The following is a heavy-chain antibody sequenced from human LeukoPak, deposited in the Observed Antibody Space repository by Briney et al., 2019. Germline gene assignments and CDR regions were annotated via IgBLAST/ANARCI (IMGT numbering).Heavy chain of an antibody. J-gene: IGHJ4*02. CDR3: ARVPESVGINYFDS. CDR1: GGSFSGNF. Sequence: SETLSLTCAVYGGSFSGNFWSWVRQPPGKGLEWIGEINHGGNTNYNPSLKSRVTISVDTSKNQFSLKLSSVTAADTAVYYCARVPESVGINYFDSWGQGTQVTVSS. V-gene: IGHV4-34*01. CDR2: INHGGNT. D-gene: IGHD1-1*01.